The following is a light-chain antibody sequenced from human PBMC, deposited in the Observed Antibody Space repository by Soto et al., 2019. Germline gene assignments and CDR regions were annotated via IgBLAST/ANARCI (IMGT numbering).Light chain of an antibody. Sequence: DNQMTQSPPTVSASVGERVTITCRASQGLSSWLAWYQQKSGKAPELLIFATSTLQSGVPSRFSGSGSGTEFTLTISSLQPEDFATYFCQHAGVFGPGTKVDV. J-gene: IGKJ3*01. CDR1: QGLSSW. V-gene: IGKV1-12*01. CDR2: ATS. CDR3: QHAGV.